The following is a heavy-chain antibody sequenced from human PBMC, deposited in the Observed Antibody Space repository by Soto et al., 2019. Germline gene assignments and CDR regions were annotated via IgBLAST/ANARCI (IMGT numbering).Heavy chain of an antibody. V-gene: IGHV1-2*04. CDR1: GYTFTGYY. Sequence: ASVKVSCKASGYTFTGYYMHWVRQAPGQGLEWMGWINPNSGGTNYAQKFQGWVTITRDTSISTAYMELSRLRSEDTAVYYCAERTGYYGSGSYYFYYGMDVWGQGTTVTVSS. CDR2: INPNSGGT. D-gene: IGHD3-10*01. J-gene: IGHJ6*02. CDR3: AERTGYYGSGSYYFYYGMDV.